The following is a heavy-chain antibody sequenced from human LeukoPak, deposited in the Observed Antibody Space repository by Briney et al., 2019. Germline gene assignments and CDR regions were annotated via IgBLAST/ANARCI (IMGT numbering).Heavy chain of an antibody. D-gene: IGHD3-22*01. CDR1: GFTFSDYY. J-gene: IGHJ4*02. Sequence: GGSLRLSCAASGFTFSDYYMFWIRQAPGKGLEWVSYISSSGSTIYYADSVKGRFTISRDNAKNSLSLHMNSLRAEDTAVYYCAKLNYYDSSGYKYYFDYWGQGTLVTVSS. CDR3: AKLNYYDSSGYKYYFDY. V-gene: IGHV3-11*01. CDR2: ISSSGSTI.